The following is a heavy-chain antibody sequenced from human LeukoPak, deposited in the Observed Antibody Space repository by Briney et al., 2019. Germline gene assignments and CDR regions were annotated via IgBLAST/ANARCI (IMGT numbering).Heavy chain of an antibody. CDR3: ARGPEGYSYGYIDYYYYYMDV. CDR1: GFTFSSYA. Sequence: GGSLRLSCAASGFTFSSYAIHWVRQAPGKGLEWVALISYDGSNKYYADSVKGRFTISRDNSKNTLYLQMNSLRAEDTAVYYCARGPEGYSYGYIDYYYYYMDVWGKGTTVTVSS. J-gene: IGHJ6*03. D-gene: IGHD5-18*01. CDR2: ISYDGSNK. V-gene: IGHV3-30*04.